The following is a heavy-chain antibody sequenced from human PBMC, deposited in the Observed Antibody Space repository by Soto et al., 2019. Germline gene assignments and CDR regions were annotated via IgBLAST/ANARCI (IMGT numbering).Heavy chain of an antibody. CDR3: ARSQGSSTSLEIYYYYYYGMDV. Sequence: APVKVSCKASGGTFSSYAISWVRQAPGQGLEWMGGIIPISGTANYAQKFQGRVTITADESTSTAYMELSSLRSEDTAVYYCARSQGSSTSLEIYYYYYYGMDVLGQGTTVTVSS. CDR1: GGTFSSYA. CDR2: IIPISGTA. J-gene: IGHJ6*01. D-gene: IGHD2-2*01. V-gene: IGHV1-69*13.